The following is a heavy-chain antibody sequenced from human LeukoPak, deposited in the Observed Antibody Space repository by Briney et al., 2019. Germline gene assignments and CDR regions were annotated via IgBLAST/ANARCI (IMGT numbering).Heavy chain of an antibody. D-gene: IGHD3-3*01. V-gene: IGHV4-59*01. CDR2: IYYSGSA. J-gene: IGHJ6*02. Sequence: SETLSLTRTVSGGSISGFYWRGIRQPPRGGLGRIWYIYYSGSAKYTTPLKSRFTISVDTSKGQFSLKLSSVNAADTAVYYCARAPDYDFWSGHPNPYYYYCMDFWGQGTTVTVSS. CDR1: GGSISGFY. CDR3: ARAPDYDFWSGHPNPYYYYCMDF.